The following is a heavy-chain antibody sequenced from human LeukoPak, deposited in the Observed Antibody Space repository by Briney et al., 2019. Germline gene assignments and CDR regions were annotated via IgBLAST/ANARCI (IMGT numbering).Heavy chain of an antibody. CDR1: GYTFTGYY. Sequence: SVKVSCKASGYTFTGYYMHWVRQAPGQGLEWMGGIIPIFGTANYAQKFQGRVTITADKSTSTAYMELSSLRSEDTAVYYCARGGGSGNYYYYYYMDVWGKGTTVTVSS. V-gene: IGHV1-69*06. J-gene: IGHJ6*03. D-gene: IGHD3-10*01. CDR3: ARGGGSGNYYYYYYMDV. CDR2: IIPIFGTA.